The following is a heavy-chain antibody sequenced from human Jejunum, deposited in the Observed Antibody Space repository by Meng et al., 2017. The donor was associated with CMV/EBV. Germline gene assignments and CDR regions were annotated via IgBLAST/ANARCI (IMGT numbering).Heavy chain of an antibody. CDR2: IRFDGTNN. D-gene: IGHD4-11*01. CDR3: AKDKIPVSPYYYGIDV. Sequence: FMSDAMNGVRKAPGKGLEWVAFIRFDGTNNYLVDSVKGRFTISRDNSKNMLFLQMNSLRAEDTAVYYCAKDKIPVSPYYYGIDVWGQGTTVTVSS. J-gene: IGHJ6*02. V-gene: IGHV3-30*02. CDR1: FMSDA.